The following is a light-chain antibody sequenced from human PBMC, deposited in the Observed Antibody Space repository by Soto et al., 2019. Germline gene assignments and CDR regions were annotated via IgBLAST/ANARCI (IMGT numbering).Light chain of an antibody. Sequence: DIVMTQSPDSLAVSLGERATINCKSSQSVLYSSDNKNYLAWYQQKPGQSPKLLFYWASTRESGVPARFSGSGSETDFSLTISSLQAEDVAVYFCQQYYKTPLTFGGGTKVEIK. CDR3: QQYYKTPLT. V-gene: IGKV4-1*01. CDR1: QSVLYSSDNKNY. J-gene: IGKJ4*01. CDR2: WAS.